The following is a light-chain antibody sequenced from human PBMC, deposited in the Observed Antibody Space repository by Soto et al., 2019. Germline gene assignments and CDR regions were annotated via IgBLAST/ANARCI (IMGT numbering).Light chain of an antibody. CDR1: SSDVGGYNY. J-gene: IGLJ3*02. CDR2: EVS. Sequence: QSALTQPASVSGSPGQSITISCTGTSSDVGGYNYVSWYQQHPGKAPKLMIYEVSNRPSGVSNRFSGSKSSNTASLTISGLQAEDEADYYCQSYDTSLGGVVFGGGTKVTVL. V-gene: IGLV2-14*01. CDR3: QSYDTSLGGVV.